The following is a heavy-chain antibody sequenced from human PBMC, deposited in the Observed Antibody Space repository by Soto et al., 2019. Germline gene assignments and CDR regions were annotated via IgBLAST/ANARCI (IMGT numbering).Heavy chain of an antibody. Sequence: SETLSLTCTVSGGSITSSNCCTCFRQPPGKELEWIGSTYYSGSTYYNPSLKSRVTISVDTSKNQFSLKLSSVTAADTAVYYCAQMGEYYDILTGYSPFDYWGQGTLVTVSS. D-gene: IGHD3-9*01. V-gene: IGHV4-39*01. CDR1: GGSITSSNC. CDR3: AQMGEYYDILTGYSPFDY. CDR2: TYYSGST. J-gene: IGHJ4*02.